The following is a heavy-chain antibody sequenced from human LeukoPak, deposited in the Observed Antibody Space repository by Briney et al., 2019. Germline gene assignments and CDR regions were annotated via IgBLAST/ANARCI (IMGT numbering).Heavy chain of an antibody. V-gene: IGHV1-18*01. CDR2: ISAYNGNT. J-gene: IGHJ5*02. D-gene: IGHD6-19*01. CDR3: ARDPPYSSGRNNWFDP. Sequence: ASVKVFCKASGYTFTSYGISWVRQAPGQGLEWMGWISAYNGNTNYAHKLQGRVTMTTDTSTSTAYMELRSLRSDDTAVYYCARDPPYSSGRNNWFDPWGQGTLVTVSS. CDR1: GYTFTSYG.